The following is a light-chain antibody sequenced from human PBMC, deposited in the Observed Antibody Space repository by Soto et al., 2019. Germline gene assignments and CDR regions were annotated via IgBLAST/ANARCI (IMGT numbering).Light chain of an antibody. CDR3: SSYTRSNTVV. CDR1: NNDVGAYNY. CDR2: DVS. J-gene: IGLJ3*02. V-gene: IGLV2-14*03. Sequence: QSALTQPASVSGSPRQSITISCTGTNNDVGAYNYVSWYQQHPGKAPKTMVYDVSHRPSGVSNRFSGSKSGNTASLTISGLQAEDEADYYCSSYTRSNTVVFGGGTKVTVL.